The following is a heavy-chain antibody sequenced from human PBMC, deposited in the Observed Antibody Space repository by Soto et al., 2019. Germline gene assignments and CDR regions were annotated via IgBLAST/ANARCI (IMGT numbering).Heavy chain of an antibody. Sequence: SETLSLTCTVSGGSFKSGSYSWSWIRQPPGKGLEWIGYVYHTGRTSYNPSLKSRVSISMDTSKNQFSLNLDSVTAADTAVYYCAKEGITMVVVPILAPDYYYGMDVWGQGTTVTVSS. D-gene: IGHD3-22*01. CDR2: VYHTGRT. V-gene: IGHV4-61*01. CDR3: AKEGITMVVVPILAPDYYYGMDV. CDR1: GGSFKSGSYS. J-gene: IGHJ6*02.